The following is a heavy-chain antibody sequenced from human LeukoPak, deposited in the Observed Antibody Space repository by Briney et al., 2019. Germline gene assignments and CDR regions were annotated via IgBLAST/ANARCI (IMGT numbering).Heavy chain of an antibody. CDR1: GFTFSSYA. CDR2: ISSSGGST. J-gene: IGHJ3*02. V-gene: IGHV3-23*01. D-gene: IGHD3-3*01. CDR3: AKGATYYDLWSGYSHDAFDI. Sequence: GGSLRLSCAASGFTFSSYAMSWVRQAPGKGLEWVSAISSSGGSTYYADSVKGRFTISRDNSKNTLYLQMNSLRAEDTAVYYCAKGATYYDLWSGYSHDAFDIWGQGTMVTVSS.